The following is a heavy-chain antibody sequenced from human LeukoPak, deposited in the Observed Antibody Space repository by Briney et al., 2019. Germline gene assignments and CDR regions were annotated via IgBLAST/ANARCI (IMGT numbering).Heavy chain of an antibody. CDR1: GLSVIGSY. CDR3: TRDLTGTTWSENDY. V-gene: IGHV3-53*01. Sequence: PGGSLRLSCVACGLSVIGSYMSWVRQAPGKELEWVSVIYSGDRTYYADSVNGRFTISRDTSKNTLYLQMNNLRADDTAMYYCTRDLTGTTWSENDYWGQGTLVTISS. CDR2: IYSGDRT. J-gene: IGHJ4*02. D-gene: IGHD6-13*01.